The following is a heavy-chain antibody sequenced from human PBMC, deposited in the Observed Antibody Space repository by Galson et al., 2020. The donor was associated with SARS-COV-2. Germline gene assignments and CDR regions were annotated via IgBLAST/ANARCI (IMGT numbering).Heavy chain of an antibody. CDR3: ARGVDGYSGYDY. CDR1: KFSVRSSY. D-gene: IGHD5-12*01. V-gene: IGHV3-53*01. CDR2: IYSGGGA. Sequence: GESLKISCAASKFSVRSSYMRWIRQAPGKGLEWVSVIYSGGGADYTDSVKGRFTISRDTSKNMVYLQMNSLRAEDTAVYYCARGVDGYSGYDYWGQGTLVTVSS. J-gene: IGHJ4*02.